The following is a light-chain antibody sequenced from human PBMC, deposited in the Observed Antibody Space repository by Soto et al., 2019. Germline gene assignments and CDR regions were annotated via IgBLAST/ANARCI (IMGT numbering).Light chain of an antibody. V-gene: IGKV1-5*01. CDR1: QSVDSW. CDR3: QQYNNMWT. Sequence: DVQMTQTPSTLSASVGDRVTITCRASQSVDSWVAWYQQKPGKAPKLLIHDASTLGSGVPSRFSGSGFGTEFTLTITSLQTDDFATYYCQQYNNMWTFGQGTKVEIK. CDR2: DAS. J-gene: IGKJ1*01.